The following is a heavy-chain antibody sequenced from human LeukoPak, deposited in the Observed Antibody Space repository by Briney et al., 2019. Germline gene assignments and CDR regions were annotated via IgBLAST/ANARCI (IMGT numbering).Heavy chain of an antibody. J-gene: IGHJ6*02. D-gene: IGHD3-10*01. Sequence: ASVKVSCKASGYTFTSYGISWVRQAPGQGLEWMGWISAYNGNTNYAQKLQGRVTMTTDTSTSTAYMELRSLRSDDTAVYYCASTPGGFGDIYYYYGMDVWGQGTTVTVSS. CDR3: ASTPGGFGDIYYYYGMDV. CDR2: ISAYNGNT. CDR1: GYTFTSYG. V-gene: IGHV1-18*01.